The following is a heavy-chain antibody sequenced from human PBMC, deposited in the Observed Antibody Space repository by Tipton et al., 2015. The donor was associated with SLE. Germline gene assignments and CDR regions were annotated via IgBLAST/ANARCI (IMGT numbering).Heavy chain of an antibody. D-gene: IGHD6-13*01. CDR1: GYSISSGFY. J-gene: IGHJ4*02. Sequence: TLSLTCSVSGYSISSGFYWGWLRPSPRKGLEWSGSIYHSGSTQYNPSLKSRVTISVDTSGNQVSLRLRSVTAADTAVYYCARRRGSSWYEDYFDYWGQGTLVTVSS. CDR3: ARRRGSSWYEDYFDY. CDR2: IYHSGST. V-gene: IGHV4-38-2*01.